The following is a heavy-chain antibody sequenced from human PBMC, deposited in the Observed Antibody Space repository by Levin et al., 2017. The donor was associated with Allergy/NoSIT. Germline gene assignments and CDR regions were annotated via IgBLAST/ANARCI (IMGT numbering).Heavy chain of an antibody. Sequence: SVKVSCKASGGTFSSYAISWVRQAPGQGLEWMGGIIPIFGTANYAQKFQGRVTITADKSTSTAYMELSSLRSEDTAVYYCARAYYDILTGYYRPTTEQYYYYYYMDVWGKGTTVTVSS. CDR3: ARAYYDILTGYYRPTTEQYYYYYYMDV. J-gene: IGHJ6*03. CDR2: IIPIFGTA. V-gene: IGHV1-69*06. D-gene: IGHD3-9*01. CDR1: GGTFSSYA.